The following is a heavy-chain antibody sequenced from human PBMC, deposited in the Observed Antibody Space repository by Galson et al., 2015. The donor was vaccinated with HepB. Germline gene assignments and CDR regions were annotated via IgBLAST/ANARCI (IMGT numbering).Heavy chain of an antibody. CDR2: ISGGNGDT. Sequence: SVKVSCKASGYSFTNYAMHWVRQSPGQRLEWMGWISGGNGDTIYSPRFQGRVTFTRDTSASTAYMELNSVTAADTAVYYCARVKTNIWYFDNWGQGTLVIVSS. V-gene: IGHV1-3*01. CDR3: ARVKTNIWYFDN. J-gene: IGHJ4*02. D-gene: IGHD1-14*01. CDR1: GYSFTNYA.